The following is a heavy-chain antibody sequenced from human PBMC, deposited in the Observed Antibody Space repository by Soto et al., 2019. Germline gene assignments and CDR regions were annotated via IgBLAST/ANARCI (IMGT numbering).Heavy chain of an antibody. J-gene: IGHJ4*02. Sequence: PWGSLRLSCAASGFTFDSYAMSWVRQSPLKGLEWVSAISGSGGSTYYADSVKGRFTISRDNSKNTLYLQMNSLRAEDTAVYYCAKGGYYYDSSGYYRPRCFDYWGQGTLVTVSS. V-gene: IGHV3-23*01. CDR3: AKGGYYYDSSGYYRPRCFDY. CDR1: GFTFDSYA. D-gene: IGHD3-22*01. CDR2: ISGSGGST.